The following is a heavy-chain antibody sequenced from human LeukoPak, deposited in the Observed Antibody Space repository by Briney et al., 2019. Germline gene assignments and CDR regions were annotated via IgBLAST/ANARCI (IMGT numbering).Heavy chain of an antibody. V-gene: IGHV3-30*02. J-gene: IGHJ5*02. D-gene: IGHD6-19*01. CDR2: IWYDGSNK. CDR1: GFTFSSYG. Sequence: GGSLRLSCAASGFTFSSYGMHWVRQAPGKGLEWVAVIWYDGSNKYYADSVKGRFTISRDNSKNTVYLQMNSLRPEDSAMYYCAKDLYGGGWYNYFDPWGQGTQVTVSS. CDR3: AKDLYGGGWYNYFDP.